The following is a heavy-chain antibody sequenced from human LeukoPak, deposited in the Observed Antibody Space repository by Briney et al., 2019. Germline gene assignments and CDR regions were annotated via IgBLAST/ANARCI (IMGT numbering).Heavy chain of an antibody. Sequence: GSLRLSCVASGFTFRNYNLNWVRQAPGKGLEWVSSITSGGYIFSAGSVKGRFTISRDNTKNSLYLQMSSLRAEDTAVYYCATYSGTYRDHWGQGTLVTVSS. J-gene: IGHJ4*02. V-gene: IGHV3-21*01. D-gene: IGHD1-26*01. CDR3: ATYSGTYRDH. CDR2: ITSGGYI. CDR1: GFTFRNYN.